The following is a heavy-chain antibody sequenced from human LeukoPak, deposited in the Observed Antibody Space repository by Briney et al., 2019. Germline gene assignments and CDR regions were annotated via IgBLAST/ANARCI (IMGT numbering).Heavy chain of an antibody. D-gene: IGHD1-26*01. J-gene: IGHJ4*02. CDR1: GFTLSTNA. V-gene: IGHV3-23*01. CDR2: ISGSGAST. Sequence: GGSLRLSCLTSGFTLSTNAMSWVRQAPGKGLDWISGISGSGASTYYADSVKGRFTISRDDSRNTLYLQMNSLRGDDTAVYYCAKDVGKWESLHFFDYWGQGTLVTVSS. CDR3: AKDVGKWESLHFFDY.